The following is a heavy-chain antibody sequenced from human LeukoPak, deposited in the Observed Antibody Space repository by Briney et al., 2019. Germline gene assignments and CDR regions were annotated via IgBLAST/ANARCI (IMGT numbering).Heavy chain of an antibody. CDR3: AKGISVWYGDYVDY. J-gene: IGHJ4*02. CDR2: ISGSGGST. D-gene: IGHD3-10*01. CDR1: GFTFSSYA. Sequence: GGSLRLSCAASGFTFSSYAMSWVRQAPGKGLEWVSAISGSGGSTYYADSGKGRFTISRDNSKNTLYLQMNSLRAEDTAVYYCAKGISVWYGDYVDYWGQGTLVTVSS. V-gene: IGHV3-23*01.